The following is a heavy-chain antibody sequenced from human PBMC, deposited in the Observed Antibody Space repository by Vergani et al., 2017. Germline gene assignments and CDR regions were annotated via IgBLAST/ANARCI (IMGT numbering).Heavy chain of an antibody. V-gene: IGHV2-5*04. J-gene: IGHJ6*03. D-gene: IGHD1-7*01. Sequence: QITLKESGPTLVKPTQTLTLTCTFSGFSLNTRGVSVAWIRQPPGKALDWLALLYWNDDQHYSPSLNNRVTITKDTSKNQVVLTMPNMDYVDTGTYYWVYRKTEGRTTGCFYPFYYYYYIDVWGKGTTVTVSS. CDR2: LYWNDDQ. CDR3: VYRKTEGRTTGCFYPFYYYYYIDV. CDR1: GFSLNTRGVS.